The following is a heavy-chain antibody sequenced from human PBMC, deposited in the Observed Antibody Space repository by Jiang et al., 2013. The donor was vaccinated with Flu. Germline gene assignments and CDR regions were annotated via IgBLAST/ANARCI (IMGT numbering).Heavy chain of an antibody. CDR3: ARDGSGGTIFGVVINYFDY. CDR1: GYTFTSYY. J-gene: IGHJ4*02. CDR2: INPSGGST. Sequence: EVKKPGASVKVSCKASGYTFTSYYMHWVRQAPGQGLEWMGIINPSGGSTSYAQKFQGRVTMTRDTSTSTVYMELSSLRSEDTAVYYCARDGSGGTIFGVVINYFDYWGQGTLVTVSS. V-gene: IGHV1-46*03. D-gene: IGHD3-3*01.